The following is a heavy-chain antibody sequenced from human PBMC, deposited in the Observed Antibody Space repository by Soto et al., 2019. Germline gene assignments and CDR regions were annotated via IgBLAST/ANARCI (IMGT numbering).Heavy chain of an antibody. V-gene: IGHV3-9*01. Sequence: EVQLVESGGGLVQPGRSLRLSCAASGFTFDDYAMHWVRQGPGKGLEWVSSISWNSGNLGYADSVKGRFTISRDNAKNALYLQMNSLRGEDTALYYCAKGASTTVFAFNDSWVQGPLVTVSS. CDR3: AKGASTTVFAFNDS. D-gene: IGHD4-17*01. J-gene: IGHJ4*02. CDR2: ISWNSGNL. CDR1: GFTFDDYA.